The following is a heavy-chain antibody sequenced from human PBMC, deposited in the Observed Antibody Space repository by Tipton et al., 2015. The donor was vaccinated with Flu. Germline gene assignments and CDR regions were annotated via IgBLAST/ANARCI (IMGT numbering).Heavy chain of an antibody. CDR1: GFVFSNYA. J-gene: IGHJ4*02. V-gene: IGHV3-23*01. Sequence: AASGFVFSNYAMTWVRQAPGKGPEWVSSLSGSGDYTYYADSVKGRFTISRDNSEKTVSLQMNSLRVEGTAVYYCAKDRDIIAVAASSNSWGQGTLVTVSS. D-gene: IGHD6-19*01. CDR2: LSGSGDYT. CDR3: AKDRDIIAVAASSNS.